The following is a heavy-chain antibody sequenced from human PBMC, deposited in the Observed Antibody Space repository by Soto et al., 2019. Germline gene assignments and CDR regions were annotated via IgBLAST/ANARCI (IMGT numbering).Heavy chain of an antibody. CDR2: INPSGGST. V-gene: IGHV1-46*01. Sequence: QVQLVQSGAEVKKPGASVKVSCKASGYTFTSYYMHWVRQAPGQGIEWMGIINPSGGSTNYAQKFQGRFTMTRDTSTSTVYMDLSSLRSEDTAVYYCARHLAAGDYWGQGTVVTVSS. D-gene: IGHD6-13*01. CDR1: GYTFTSYY. CDR3: ARHLAAGDY. J-gene: IGHJ4*02.